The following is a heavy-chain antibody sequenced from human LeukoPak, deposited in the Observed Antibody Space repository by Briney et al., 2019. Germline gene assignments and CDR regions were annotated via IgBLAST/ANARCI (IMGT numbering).Heavy chain of an antibody. V-gene: IGHV4-34*01. J-gene: IGHJ2*01. CDR3: ARSGGYCSGGSCQAPSPDYWYFDL. CDR1: GGSFSGCY. Sequence: PSETLSLTCAVYGGSFSGCYWSWIRQPPGKGLEWIGEINHSGSTNYNPSLKSRVTISVDTSKNQFSLKLSSVTAADTAVYYCARSGGYCSGGSCQAPSPDYWYFDLWGRGTLVTVSS. D-gene: IGHD2-15*01. CDR2: INHSGST.